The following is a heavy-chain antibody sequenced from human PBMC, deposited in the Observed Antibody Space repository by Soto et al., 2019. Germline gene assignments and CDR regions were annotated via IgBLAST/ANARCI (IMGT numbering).Heavy chain of an antibody. Sequence: SVKVSCKASGFTFTSSAVQWVRQARGQRLEWIGWIVVGSGNTNYAQKFQERVTITRDMSKSTAYMELSSLRSEDTAVYYCAASFGVVQYYGMDVWGQGTTVTVSS. J-gene: IGHJ6*02. CDR1: GFTFTSSA. D-gene: IGHD3-3*01. CDR3: AASFGVVQYYGMDV. CDR2: IVVGSGNT. V-gene: IGHV1-58*01.